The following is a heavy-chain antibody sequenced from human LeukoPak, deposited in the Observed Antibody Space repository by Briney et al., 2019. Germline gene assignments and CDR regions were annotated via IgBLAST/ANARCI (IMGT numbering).Heavy chain of an antibody. J-gene: IGHJ4*02. Sequence: SVKVSRKASGGTFSSYAISWVRQAPGQGLEWMGGIIPIFGTANYAQKFQGRVTITADESTSTAYMELSSLRSEDTAVYYCARGGYCSGGSCYWGFVLLDYWGQGTLVTVSS. V-gene: IGHV1-69*13. D-gene: IGHD2-15*01. CDR2: IIPIFGTA. CDR1: GGTFSSYA. CDR3: ARGGYCSGGSCYWGFVLLDY.